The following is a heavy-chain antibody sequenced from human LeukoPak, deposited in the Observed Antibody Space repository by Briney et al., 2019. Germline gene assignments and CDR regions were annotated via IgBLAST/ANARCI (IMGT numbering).Heavy chain of an antibody. CDR3: ARGHYGLDV. CDR2: IYSGGET. J-gene: IGHJ6*02. Sequence: GGSLRLSCAASGFTVSSNYLSWVRQAPGKGLEWVAVIYSGGETYYADSVKGRFTISRDNAKNLLHLQMDSLRVEDTGEYYCARGHYGLDVWGQGTSVTVSS. V-gene: IGHV3-66*01. CDR1: GFTVSSNY.